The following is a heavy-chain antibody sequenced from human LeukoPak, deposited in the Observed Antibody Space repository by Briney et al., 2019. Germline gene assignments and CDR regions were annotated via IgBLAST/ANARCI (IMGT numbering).Heavy chain of an antibody. CDR3: ARVEWEGPHPTLNY. D-gene: IGHD1-26*01. J-gene: IGHJ4*02. CDR2: ISGTSSTM. CDR1: GFTFSTYS. Sequence: PGGSLRLSCAASGFTFSTYSMNWVRQAPGKGLDWVSYISGTSSTMHYADSVKGRFTISGDNAKNSLYLQMNSLRAEDTAVYYCARVEWEGPHPTLNYWGQGTWSPSPQ. V-gene: IGHV3-48*04.